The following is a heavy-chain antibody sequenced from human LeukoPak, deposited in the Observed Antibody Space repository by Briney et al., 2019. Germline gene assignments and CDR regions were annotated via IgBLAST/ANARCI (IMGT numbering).Heavy chain of an antibody. CDR2: IYPGDSDT. CDR1: GYSFTSYW. D-gene: IGHD4-23*01. V-gene: IGHV5-51*01. CDR3: ARHLPHDYGGKGGFDY. J-gene: IGHJ4*02. Sequence: GESLKISCKGSGYSFTSYWIGWVRQMPGKGLEWMGIIYPGDSDTRYSPSFQGQVTISADKSISTAYLQWSSLKASDTAMYYCARHLPHDYGGKGGFDYWGQGTLVTVSS.